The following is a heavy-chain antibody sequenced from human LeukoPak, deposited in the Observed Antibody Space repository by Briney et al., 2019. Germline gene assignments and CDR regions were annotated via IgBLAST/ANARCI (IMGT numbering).Heavy chain of an antibody. D-gene: IGHD2-15*01. CDR3: AKRVGLCSGGSCYWYFDY. Sequence: GGSLRLSCAASGFTFSSYAMSWVRQAPGKGLEWVSSISNSGHSTYYADSVKGRFTISRDNSKNTLYMQMNSLRAEDTAVYCCAKRVGLCSGGSCYWYFDYWGLGTLVTVSA. J-gene: IGHJ4*02. CDR2: ISNSGHST. CDR1: GFTFSSYA. V-gene: IGHV3-23*01.